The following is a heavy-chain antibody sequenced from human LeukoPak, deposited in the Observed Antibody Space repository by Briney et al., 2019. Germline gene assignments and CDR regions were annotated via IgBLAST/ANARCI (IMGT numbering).Heavy chain of an antibody. J-gene: IGHJ3*02. CDR3: ARARAGPFDI. CDR1: GGSISSGGYS. D-gene: IGHD3-10*01. V-gene: IGHV4-30-2*01. CDR2: IYHSGST. Sequence: PSETLSLTCAVSGGSISSGGYSWSWIRQPPGKGLEWIGYIYHSGSTYYNPSLKSRVTISVDRSKNQCSLKLSSVTAADTAVYCCARARAGPFDIWGQGTMVTVSS.